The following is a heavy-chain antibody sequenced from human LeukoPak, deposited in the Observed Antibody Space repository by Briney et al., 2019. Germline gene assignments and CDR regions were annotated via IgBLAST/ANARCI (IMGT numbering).Heavy chain of an antibody. CDR3: ARPVTPNYYDSSGYYSYAFDI. D-gene: IGHD3-22*01. CDR1: GGTFSSYA. CDR2: IIPIFGTA. Sequence: SVKVSCKASGGTFSSYAISWVRQAPGQGLEWMGGIIPIFGTANYAQKFQGRVTITADESTSTAYMELSSLRSEDTAVYYCARPVTPNYYDSSGYYSYAFDIWGQGTMVTVSS. V-gene: IGHV1-69*13. J-gene: IGHJ3*02.